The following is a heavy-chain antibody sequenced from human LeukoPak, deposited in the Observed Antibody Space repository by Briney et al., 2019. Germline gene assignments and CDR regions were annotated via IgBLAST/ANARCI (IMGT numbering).Heavy chain of an antibody. J-gene: IGHJ4*02. CDR1: GFTFDDYT. CDR2: IRSKANSYAT. Sequence: GGSLRLSCEGSGFTFDDYTMHWVRQASGKGLEWVGRIRSKANSYATAYAASVKGRFTISRDDSKNTAYLQMNSLKTEDTAVYYCTSPMDSWATEWGQGTLVTVSS. CDR3: TSPMDSWATE. D-gene: IGHD5-12*01. V-gene: IGHV3-73*01.